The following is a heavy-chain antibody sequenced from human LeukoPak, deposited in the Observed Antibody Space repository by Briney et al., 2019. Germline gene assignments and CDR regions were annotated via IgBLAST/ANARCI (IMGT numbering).Heavy chain of an antibody. CDR1: GGSISSSSYY. Sequence: KASETLSLTCTVSGGSISSSSYYWGWIRQPPGKGLEWIGSVYYSGSTYYNPSLKSRVTISVDTSKNQFSLKLSSVTAADTAVYYCARGSDYDYVWGSYRYPYFDYWGQGTLVTVSS. J-gene: IGHJ4*02. V-gene: IGHV4-39*01. CDR3: ARGSDYDYVWGSYRYPYFDY. CDR2: VYYSGST. D-gene: IGHD3-16*02.